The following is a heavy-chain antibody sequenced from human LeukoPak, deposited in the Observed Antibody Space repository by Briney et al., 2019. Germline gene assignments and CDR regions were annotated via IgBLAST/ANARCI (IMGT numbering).Heavy chain of an antibody. V-gene: IGHV3-66*01. D-gene: IGHD5-18*01. CDR3: ARDQYSYAHAAH. Sequence: GGSLRLSCAAPGFTVSSNYMSWVRQAPGKGLEWVSVIYSGGTTYYADSVKGRFTISRDNSKNTLHLQMNSLRAEDTAVYYCARDQYSYAHAAHWGQGTLVTVSS. J-gene: IGHJ4*02. CDR2: IYSGGTT. CDR1: GFTVSSNY.